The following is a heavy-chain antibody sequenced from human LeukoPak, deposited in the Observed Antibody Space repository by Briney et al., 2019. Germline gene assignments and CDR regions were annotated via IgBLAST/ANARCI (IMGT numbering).Heavy chain of an antibody. J-gene: IGHJ4*02. CDR1: GGSISSYF. CDR3: ARWKGSNDY. D-gene: IGHD1-1*01. V-gene: IGHV4-59*12. Sequence: SETLSLTCTVSGGSISSYFWSWIRQPPGKGLEWIGYISYSGSTNYNPSLKSRVTISVDTSKNQFSLKLSSVTAADTAVYYCARWKGSNDYWGQGTLVTVSS. CDR2: ISYSGST.